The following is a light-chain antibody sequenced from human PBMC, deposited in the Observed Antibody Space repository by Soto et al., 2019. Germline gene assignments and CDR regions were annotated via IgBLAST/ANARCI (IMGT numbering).Light chain of an antibody. CDR2: GSF. CDR3: QQRSTWPPRLT. J-gene: IGKJ4*01. CDR1: QSVDNN. V-gene: IGKV3-15*01. Sequence: EIVMTQSPVTLSASPGESATLSCRASQSVDNNVAWYQQKPGQAPRLLIVGSFARATGIPARFSGSGSGTDFTLTITSLESEDFAVYYCQQRSTWPPRLTFGGGTKVDIK.